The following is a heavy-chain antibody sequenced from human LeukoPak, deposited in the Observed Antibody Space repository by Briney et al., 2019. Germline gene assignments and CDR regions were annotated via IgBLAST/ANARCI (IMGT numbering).Heavy chain of an antibody. V-gene: IGHV3-33*06. J-gene: IGHJ4*02. Sequence: EGSLRLSCAASGFTFSSYGMHWVRQAPGKGLEWVAVIWYDGSNKYYADSVKGRFTISRDNSKNTLYLQMNSLRAEDTAVYYCAKGPNYDFWSGSAHFDYWGQGTLVTVSS. D-gene: IGHD3-3*01. CDR2: IWYDGSNK. CDR3: AKGPNYDFWSGSAHFDY. CDR1: GFTFSSYG.